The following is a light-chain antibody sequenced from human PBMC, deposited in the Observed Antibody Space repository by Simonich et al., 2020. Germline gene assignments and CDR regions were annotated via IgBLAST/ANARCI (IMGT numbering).Light chain of an antibody. J-gene: IGKJ1*01. CDR1: QSVSSN. V-gene: IGKV3-15*01. CDR3: QQYNNWPRT. Sequence: EIVMTQSTATLSVSPGERPTLSCRASQSVSSNLAWYQQKPGQAPRLLLYGASTRATGIPARFSGSGSGTEFTLTISSLPSEDFAVYYCQQYNNWPRTFGQGTQVEVK. CDR2: GAS.